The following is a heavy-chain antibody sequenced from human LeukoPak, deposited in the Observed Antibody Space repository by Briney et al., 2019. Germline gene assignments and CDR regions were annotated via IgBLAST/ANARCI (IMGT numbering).Heavy chain of an antibody. D-gene: IGHD2-8*02. CDR2: IYYSGST. CDR1: GGSISSSSYY. CDR3: ARDSPHFPGYWYFDL. V-gene: IGHV4-39*07. J-gene: IGHJ2*01. Sequence: SETLSLTCTVSGGSISSSSYYWGWIRQPPGKGLEWIGSIYYSGSTYYNPSLKSRVTISVDTSKNQFSLKLSSVTAADTAVYYCARDSPHFPGYWYFDLWGRGTLVTVSS.